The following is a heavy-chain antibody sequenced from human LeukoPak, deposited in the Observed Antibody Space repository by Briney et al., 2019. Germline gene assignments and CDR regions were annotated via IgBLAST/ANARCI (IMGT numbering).Heavy chain of an antibody. V-gene: IGHV4-34*01. J-gene: IGHJ5*02. D-gene: IGHD1-1*01. Sequence: SETLSLTCAVYGGSFSGYYWSWIRQPPGKGLEWIGEINHSGSTNCNPSLKSRVTISVDTSKNQFSLKLSSVTAADTAVYYCARYDNWNGWWFDPWGQGTLVTVSS. CDR3: ARYDNWNGWWFDP. CDR1: GGSFSGYY. CDR2: INHSGST.